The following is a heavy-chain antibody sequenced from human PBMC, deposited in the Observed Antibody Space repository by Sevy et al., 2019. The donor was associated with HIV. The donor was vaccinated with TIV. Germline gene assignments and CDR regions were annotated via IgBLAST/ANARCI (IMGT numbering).Heavy chain of an antibody. D-gene: IGHD3-22*01. CDR1: GFTFSSYA. V-gene: IGHV3-23*01. Sequence: GGSLRLSCAASGFTFSSYAMSWVRQAPGKGLEWVSAISGSGGSTYYADSVKGRFTISRDNSKNTLYLQMNSLRAEDTAVYYCAKDSYNIVVVITTFDYWGLGTLVTVSS. J-gene: IGHJ4*02. CDR3: AKDSYNIVVVITTFDY. CDR2: ISGSGGST.